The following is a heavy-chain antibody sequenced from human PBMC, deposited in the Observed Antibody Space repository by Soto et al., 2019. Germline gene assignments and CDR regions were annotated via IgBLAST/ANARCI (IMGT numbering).Heavy chain of an antibody. CDR3: ARAPKVSGSAQTGPDF. V-gene: IGHV4-34*01. Sequence: SETLSLTCSLYSGSLSGYYWSWIRQPPGKGLEWIGEISPSGTTNYSPSLKSRVSISVDTSKNQFSLNLTSLTAADTAVYYCARAPKVSGSAQTGPDFWGQGSLVTVSS. D-gene: IGHD6-6*01. J-gene: IGHJ4*02. CDR2: ISPSGTT. CDR1: SGSLSGYY.